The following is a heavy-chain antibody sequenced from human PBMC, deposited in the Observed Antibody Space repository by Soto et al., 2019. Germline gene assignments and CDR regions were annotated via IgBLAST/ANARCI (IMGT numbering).Heavy chain of an antibody. CDR1: GYTFTSYY. D-gene: IGHD6-13*01. CDR3: ARMGGVIAAQDY. Sequence: QVQLVQSGAEVKKPGASVKVSCKASGYTFTSYYMHWVRQAPGQGLEWMGIINPSGGSTSYAQKFQGRVTMTRDTSTSTVYMELSSLRSEDTAVYDCARMGGVIAAQDYWGQGTLVTVSS. J-gene: IGHJ4*02. V-gene: IGHV1-46*03. CDR2: INPSGGST.